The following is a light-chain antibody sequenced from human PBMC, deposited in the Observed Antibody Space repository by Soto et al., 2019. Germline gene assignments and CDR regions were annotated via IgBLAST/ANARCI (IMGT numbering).Light chain of an antibody. Sequence: DIQMTQSPSSLSASVGDRVTITCRAREDISTFLAWYQQKPGQVPKLLISSASTLQSGVPSRFSGSGSGTDFTLTISSLQPEDVSTYFCQKYNSAPFTFGQGTRLQIK. J-gene: IGKJ5*01. V-gene: IGKV1-27*01. CDR3: QKYNSAPFT. CDR1: EDISTF. CDR2: SAS.